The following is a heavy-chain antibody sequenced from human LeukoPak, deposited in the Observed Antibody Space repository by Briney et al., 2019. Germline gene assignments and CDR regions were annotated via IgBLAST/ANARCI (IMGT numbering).Heavy chain of an antibody. CDR1: GYTLSELS. CDR2: FDPEDGET. J-gene: IGHJ4*02. CDR3: ATDYEFSFDY. Sequence: ASVKVSCKVSGYTLSELSMHWVRQAPGRGLEWMGGFDPEDGETIYPQKFQGRVTMTEDTSTDTAYMELSSLRSEDTAVYYRATDYEFSFDYWGQGTLVTVSS. V-gene: IGHV1-24*01. D-gene: IGHD3-3*01.